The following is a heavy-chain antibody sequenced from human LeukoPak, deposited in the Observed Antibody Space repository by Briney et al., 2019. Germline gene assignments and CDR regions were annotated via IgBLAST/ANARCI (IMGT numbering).Heavy chain of an antibody. CDR3: VRGGGSYPIDY. J-gene: IGHJ4*02. CDR2: IYYSGST. V-gene: IGHV4-59*08. CDR1: GGSISSYY. Sequence: PSETLSLTCTVSGGSISSYYWSWIRQPPGKGLEWIGYIYYSGSTNYNPSLKSRVTISVDTSKNQFSLKLSSVTAADTAVYYCVRGGGSYPIDYWGQGTLVTVSS. D-gene: IGHD1-26*01.